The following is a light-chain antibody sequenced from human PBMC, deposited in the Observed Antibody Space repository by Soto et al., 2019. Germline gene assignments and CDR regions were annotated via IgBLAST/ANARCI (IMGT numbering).Light chain of an antibody. V-gene: IGLV2-14*03. CDR3: SSYTSGSTDV. J-gene: IGLJ1*01. CDR2: EVS. CDR1: SSDIGSYPY. Sequence: QSALTQPASVSGSPGQSITISCIGTSSDIGSYPYVSWYQQHPGKAPKLIICEVSNRPSGVPDRFSGSKSGTTASLTISGLQADDEADYYCSSYTSGSTDVFGSGTKLTVL.